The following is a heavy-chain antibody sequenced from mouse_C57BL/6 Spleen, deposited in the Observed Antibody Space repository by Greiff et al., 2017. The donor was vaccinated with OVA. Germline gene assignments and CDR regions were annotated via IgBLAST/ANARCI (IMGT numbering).Heavy chain of an antibody. CDR2: IHPNSGST. D-gene: IGHD1-1*01. V-gene: IGHV1-64*01. CDR3: ARGYYGSSHWYFDV. CDR1: GYTFTSYW. Sequence: VQLQQPGAELVKPGASVKLSCKASGYTFTSYWMHWVKQRPGQGLEWIGMIHPNSGSTNYNEKFKSKATLTVDKSSSTAYMQLSSLTSEDSAVYYCARGYYGSSHWYFDVWGTGTTVTVSS. J-gene: IGHJ1*03.